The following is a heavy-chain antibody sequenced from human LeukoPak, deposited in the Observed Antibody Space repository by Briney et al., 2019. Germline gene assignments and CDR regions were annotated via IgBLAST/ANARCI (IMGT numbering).Heavy chain of an antibody. CDR2: IYYSGST. V-gene: IGHV4-59*01. Sequence: PSETLSLTCTVSGGSISSYYWSWIRQPPGKGLEWNGYIYYSGSTNYNPSLKSRVTISVDTSKNQFSLKLSSVTAADTAVYYCARHFDPHGSDAFDIWGQGTMVTVSS. D-gene: IGHD3-3*02. CDR1: GGSISSYY. J-gene: IGHJ3*02. CDR3: ARHFDPHGSDAFDI.